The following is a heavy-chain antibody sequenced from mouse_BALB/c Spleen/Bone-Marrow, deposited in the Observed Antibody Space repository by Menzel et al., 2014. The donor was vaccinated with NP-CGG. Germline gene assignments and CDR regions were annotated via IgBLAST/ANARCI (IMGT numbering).Heavy chain of an antibody. CDR1: GFNIKDTY. V-gene: IGHV14-3*02. CDR2: IDPANGNT. CDR3: ARAYYGNYPYAMDY. Sequence: DVQLQESGAELVKPGASVKLSCTASGFNIKDTYMHWVEQRPEQGLEWIGRIDPANGNTKYDPKFQGKATITADTSSNTAYLQLSSLTSEDTAVYFCARAYYGNYPYAMDYWGQGTSVTVSS. J-gene: IGHJ4*01. D-gene: IGHD2-10*01.